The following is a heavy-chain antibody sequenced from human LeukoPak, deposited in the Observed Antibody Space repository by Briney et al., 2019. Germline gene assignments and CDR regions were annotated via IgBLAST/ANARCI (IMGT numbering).Heavy chain of an antibody. CDR2: IGSSGSTV. J-gene: IGHJ4*02. Sequence: GGSLRLSCAASGFTFSTYEKKWFRQAPGKGLEWVSYIGSSGSTVYYADSVKGRFTISRDNAKNSLYLQMNSLRAEDTAVYYCARDVIAIGDLDYLDFWGQGTLVTVSS. V-gene: IGHV3-48*03. CDR1: GFTFSTYE. D-gene: IGHD4-17*01. CDR3: ARDVIAIGDLDYLDF.